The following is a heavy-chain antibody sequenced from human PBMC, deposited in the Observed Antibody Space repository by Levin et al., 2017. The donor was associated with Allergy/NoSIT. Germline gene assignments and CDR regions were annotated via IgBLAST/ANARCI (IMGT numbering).Heavy chain of an antibody. CDR3: ARDRGALRLDAFDI. J-gene: IGHJ3*02. V-gene: IGHV3-66*01. Sequence: GGSLRLSCAASGFTVSSNYMSWVRQAPGKGLEWVSVIYSGGSTYYADSVKGRFTISRDNSKNTLYLQMNSLRAEDTAVYYCARDRGALRLDAFDIWGQGTMVTVSS. D-gene: IGHD4-11*01. CDR1: GFTVSSNY. CDR2: IYSGGST.